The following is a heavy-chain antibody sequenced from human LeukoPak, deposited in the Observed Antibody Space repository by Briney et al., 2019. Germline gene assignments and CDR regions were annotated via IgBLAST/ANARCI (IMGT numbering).Heavy chain of an antibody. V-gene: IGHV3-23*01. CDR1: GFTFSSYA. CDR3: AKTTIGYSSGRYPGWPVDY. J-gene: IGHJ4*02. Sequence: GRSLRLSCAASGFTFSSYAISCVRHAPGKWLECVPAISGSGRSTYYADSVRGRFTISRDNSKNTVYLQMNSLRAEDTAVYYCAKTTIGYSSGRYPGWPVDYWGQGTLVTVSS. CDR2: ISGSGRST. D-gene: IGHD6-19*01.